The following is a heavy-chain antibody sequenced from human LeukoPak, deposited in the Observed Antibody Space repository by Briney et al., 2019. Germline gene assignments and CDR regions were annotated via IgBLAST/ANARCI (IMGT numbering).Heavy chain of an antibody. CDR1: GGSISSGSYY. CDR3: AREVGYGSGSYFKYYFDY. Sequence: SETLSLTCTVSGGSISSGSYYWSWIRQPAGKGLEWIGRIYTSGSTNYNPSLKSRVTISVDTSKNQFSLKLSSVTAADTAVYYCAREVGYGSGSYFKYYFDYWGQGTLVTVSS. J-gene: IGHJ4*02. D-gene: IGHD3-10*01. CDR2: IYTSGST. V-gene: IGHV4-61*02.